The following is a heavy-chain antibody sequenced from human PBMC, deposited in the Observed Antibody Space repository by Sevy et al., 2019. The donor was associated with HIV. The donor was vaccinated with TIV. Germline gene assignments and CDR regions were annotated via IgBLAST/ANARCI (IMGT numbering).Heavy chain of an antibody. CDR1: GFTFSSYW. V-gene: IGHV3-74*01. D-gene: IGHD2-2*01. CDR3: ARFVVVPAATFDASNDY. Sequence: GGSLRLSCAASGFTFSSYWMHWVRQAPGKGLVWVSRINSDGSSTSYADSVKGRFPISRDKAKNTLYLQMNSLRAEDTAVYYCARFVVVPAATFDASNDYWGQGTLVTVSS. J-gene: IGHJ4*02. CDR2: INSDGSST.